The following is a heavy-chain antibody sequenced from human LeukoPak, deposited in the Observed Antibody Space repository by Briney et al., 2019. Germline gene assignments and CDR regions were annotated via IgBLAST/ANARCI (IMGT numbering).Heavy chain of an antibody. J-gene: IGHJ3*02. CDR3: AKSDAFDI. CDR1: TFTFSSCA. Sequence: PGGSLRLSCASSTFTFSSCAMSWVRQAPGKGLEWVSVIYSGGSTYYADSVKGRFTISRDNSKNTLYLQMNSLRAEDTAVYYCAKSDAFDIWGQGTMVTVSS. CDR2: IYSGGST. V-gene: IGHV3-23*03.